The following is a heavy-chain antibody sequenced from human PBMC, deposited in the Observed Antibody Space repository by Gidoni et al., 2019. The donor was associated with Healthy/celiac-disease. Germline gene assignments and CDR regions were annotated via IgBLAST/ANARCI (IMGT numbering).Heavy chain of an antibody. Sequence: QLQLQESGPGLVKPSETLSLTCPVSVGSISSRSYSWGWIRQPPGKGLEWIGSIYYSGSTYYNPSLKRRVTISVDTSKNQFSLKLSSVTAADTAVYYCARRRVEWELPEAWGQGTLVTVSS. J-gene: IGHJ5*02. CDR1: VGSISSRSYS. D-gene: IGHD1-26*01. CDR3: ARRRVEWELPEA. CDR2: IYYSGST. V-gene: IGHV4-39*01.